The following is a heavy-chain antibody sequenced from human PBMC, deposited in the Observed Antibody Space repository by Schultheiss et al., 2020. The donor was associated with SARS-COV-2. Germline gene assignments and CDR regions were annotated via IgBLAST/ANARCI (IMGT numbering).Heavy chain of an antibody. J-gene: IGHJ6*02. CDR1: GGSFSGYY. CDR3: ASNSDGPAGVYYYYGMDV. D-gene: IGHD2-2*01. CDR2: IYYSGST. V-gene: IGHV4-34*01. Sequence: SETLSLTCAVYGGSFSGYYWSWIRQPPGKGLEWIGYIYYSGSTYYNPSLKSRVTISVDTSKNQFSLKLSSVTAADTAVYYCASNSDGPAGVYYYYGMDVWGQGTTVTVSS.